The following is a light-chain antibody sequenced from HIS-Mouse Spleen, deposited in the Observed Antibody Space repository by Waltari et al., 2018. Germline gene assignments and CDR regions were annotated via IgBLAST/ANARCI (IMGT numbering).Light chain of an antibody. V-gene: IGKV1-5*03. J-gene: IGKJ3*01. Sequence: DIQMTQSPSTLSASVGDRVTITARASQSISSWLAWYQQKPGKAPKLLIYKASSLESGVPSRFSGSGSGTEFTLTISSLQPDDFATYYCQQYNSYLFGPGTKVDIK. CDR3: QQYNSYL. CDR1: QSISSW. CDR2: KAS.